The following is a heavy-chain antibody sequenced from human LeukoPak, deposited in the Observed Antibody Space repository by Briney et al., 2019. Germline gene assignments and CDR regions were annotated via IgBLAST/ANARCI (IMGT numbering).Heavy chain of an antibody. CDR2: IYHSGST. Sequence: PSETLSLTCTVSGYSISSGYYWGWIRQPPGKGLEWIGSIYHSGSTYYNPSLKSRVTISVDTSKNQFSLKLSSVTAADTAVYYCARGRLTSRYFDLWGRGTLVTVSS. V-gene: IGHV4-38-2*02. D-gene: IGHD4/OR15-4a*01. CDR3: ARGRLTSRYFDL. J-gene: IGHJ2*01. CDR1: GYSISSGYY.